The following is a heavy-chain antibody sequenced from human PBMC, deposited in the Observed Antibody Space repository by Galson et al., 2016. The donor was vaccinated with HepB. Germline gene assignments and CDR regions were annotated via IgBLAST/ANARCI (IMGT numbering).Heavy chain of an antibody. V-gene: IGHV3-23*01. CDR2: IGGSGAGI. Sequence: SLRLSCAASGFTFNTYAMSWVRQAPGTGLEWVSVIGGSGAGISYADPVKGRFTISGDNYKNTLYLQMNRLRAEDTAMYYCAKGTIAVAGTGDYWGQGTLVTVSS. J-gene: IGHJ4*02. CDR3: AKGTIAVAGTGDY. D-gene: IGHD6-19*01. CDR1: GFTFNTYA.